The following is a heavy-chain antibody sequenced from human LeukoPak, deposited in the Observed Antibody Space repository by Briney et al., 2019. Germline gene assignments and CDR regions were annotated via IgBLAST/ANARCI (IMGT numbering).Heavy chain of an antibody. Sequence: GGSLRLSCAASGFTFSSYAMSWVRQAPGKGLEWVSAISGSGGSTYYADSVKGRFTISRDNSKNTLYLQMNSLRAEDTAVYYWAKGGGSVWYRYYFDYWDLVTMV. CDR1: GFTFSSYA. D-gene: IGHD6-19*01. CDR3: AKGGGSVWYRYYFDY. J-gene: IGHJ4*02. CDR2: ISGSGGST. V-gene: IGHV3-23*01.